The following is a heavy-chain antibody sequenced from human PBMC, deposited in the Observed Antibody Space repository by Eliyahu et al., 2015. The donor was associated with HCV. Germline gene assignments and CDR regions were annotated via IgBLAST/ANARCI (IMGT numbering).Heavy chain of an antibody. J-gene: IGHJ4*02. CDR3: AREKFAPYDYIWGGQKY. CDR1: GFA. Sequence: EVQLMESGGGLVQPGGSXXLXCAVSGFAMXXVGQAPGKGLEWVSGLSGSGASTYYTDSVRGRFTISRDNSKNTLFLEMNSLRHDDTAVYFCAREKFAPYDYIWGGQKYWGQGILVTVSS. D-gene: IGHD3-16*01. V-gene: IGHV3-23*01. CDR2: LSGSGAST.